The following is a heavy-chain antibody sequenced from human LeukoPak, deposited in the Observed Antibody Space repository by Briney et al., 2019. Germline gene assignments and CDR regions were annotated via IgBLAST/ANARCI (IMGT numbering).Heavy chain of an antibody. J-gene: IGHJ4*02. V-gene: IGHV1-69*05. D-gene: IGHD2-15*01. CDR2: IIPIFGTA. Sequence: ASVKVSCKASGYTFTSYHINWVRQATGQGLEWMGGIIPIFGTANYAQKFQGRVTITTDKSTSTAYMELSSLRSEDTAVYYCARERYCSGGSCYFDYWGQGTLVTVSS. CDR3: ARERYCSGGSCYFDY. CDR1: GYTFTSYH.